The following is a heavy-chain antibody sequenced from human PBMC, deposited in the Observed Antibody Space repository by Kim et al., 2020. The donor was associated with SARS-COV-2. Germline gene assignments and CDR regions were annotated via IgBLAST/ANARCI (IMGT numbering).Heavy chain of an antibody. D-gene: IGHD6-19*01. V-gene: IGHV1-2*05. CDR3: ARDRLIDSSGWYGPGY. Sequence: ASVKVSCKASGYTFTGYYMHWVRQAPGQGLEWMGRINPNSGGTNYAQKFQGRVTMTRDTSISTAYMELSRLRSDDTDVYYCARDRLIDSSGWYGPGYWGQGTLVTVSS. J-gene: IGHJ4*02. CDR1: GYTFTGYY. CDR2: INPNSGGT.